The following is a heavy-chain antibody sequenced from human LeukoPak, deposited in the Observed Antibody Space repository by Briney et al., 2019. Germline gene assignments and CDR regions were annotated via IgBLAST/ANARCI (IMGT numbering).Heavy chain of an antibody. Sequence: GGSLRLSCAASGFTLSSYWMSWVRQAPGKGLEWVANIKEDGGEKYYVDSVKGRFTISRDIAKNSLYLQMNSLRAEDTAVYYCARGRVKWLVVSSDYWGQGILVTVSS. J-gene: IGHJ4*02. D-gene: IGHD6-19*01. CDR2: IKEDGGEK. V-gene: IGHV3-7*01. CDR3: ARGRVKWLVVSSDY. CDR1: GFTLSSYW.